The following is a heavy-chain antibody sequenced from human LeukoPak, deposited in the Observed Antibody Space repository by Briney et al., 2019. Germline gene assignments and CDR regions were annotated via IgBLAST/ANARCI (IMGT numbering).Heavy chain of an antibody. V-gene: IGHV1-2*02. Sequence: ASVKVSCKASGSTFTDYYMHWVRQAPGQGLEWMGWINPNSGGTNFAQKFQGRVTMTRDTSISTAYMELNRLRSDDTAVYYCARGTKEDTGFDYWGQGTLVTVSS. J-gene: IGHJ4*02. CDR3: ARGTKEDTGFDY. D-gene: IGHD5-18*01. CDR1: GSTFTDYY. CDR2: INPNSGGT.